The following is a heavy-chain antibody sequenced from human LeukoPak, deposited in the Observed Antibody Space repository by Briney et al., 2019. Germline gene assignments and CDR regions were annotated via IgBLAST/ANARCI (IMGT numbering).Heavy chain of an antibody. V-gene: IGHV3-20*04. J-gene: IGHJ4*02. Sequence: GGSLRLSCAAYGLTFDDYGMTWVRQAPGKGLEWVSDINWNGGSIGYADSVKGRFTVSRDNAKNSLYLQMNSLRAEDTALYYCAREKYDSSGYYTDNYYFDYWGQGTLVTVS. D-gene: IGHD3-22*01. CDR1: GLTFDDYG. CDR3: AREKYDSSGYYTDNYYFDY. CDR2: INWNGGSI.